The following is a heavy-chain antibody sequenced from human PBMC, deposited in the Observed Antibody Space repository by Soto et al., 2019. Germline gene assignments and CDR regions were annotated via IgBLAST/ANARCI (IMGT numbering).Heavy chain of an antibody. V-gene: IGHV1-69*01. CDR3: ASWSSGERNYYYYGMDI. CDR1: GGTFSSYA. Sequence: QVQLVQSGAKVKKPGSSVKVSCKASGGTFSSYAISWVRQAPGQGLEWMGGIIPIFGTANYAQKFQGRVTITADESTSTAYMELSSLRSEDTAVHHCASWSSGERNYYYYGMDIWGQGTTVTVS. J-gene: IGHJ6*02. D-gene: IGHD1-26*01. CDR2: IIPIFGTA.